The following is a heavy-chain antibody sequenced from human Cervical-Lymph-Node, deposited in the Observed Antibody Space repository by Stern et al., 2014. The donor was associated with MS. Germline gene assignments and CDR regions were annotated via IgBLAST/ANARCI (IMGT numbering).Heavy chain of an antibody. CDR1: GYTVTSYG. CDR3: ARRRAARLDFDY. V-gene: IGHV1-18*01. J-gene: IGHJ4*02. CDR2: ISAYNGNT. Sequence: VQLVESGAEGKKPGASVKVSCKASGYTVTSYGISWVRQAPGQGLEWVGWISAYNGNTNYAQKLQGRVTMTTDTSTSTAYMELRSLRSDDTAVYYCARRRAARLDFDYWGQGTLVTVSS. D-gene: IGHD6-6*01.